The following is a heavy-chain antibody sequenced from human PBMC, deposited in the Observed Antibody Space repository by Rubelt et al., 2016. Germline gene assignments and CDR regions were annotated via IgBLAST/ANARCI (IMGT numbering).Heavy chain of an antibody. D-gene: IGHD2-15*01. Sequence: QVQLVQSGAEVKKPGASVRISCKSFRYTFTNYYIHWVRQTPGQGLEWMGLINPSGGSTLSPQKFQGRVTMTTEKIDRERSGLGADDTAVYYCARVNNVVSGDDGFDIWGQGTTVIVSS. CDR2: INPSGGST. V-gene: IGHV1-46*01. CDR3: ARVNNVVSGDDGFDI. J-gene: IGHJ3*02. CDR1: RYTFTNYY.